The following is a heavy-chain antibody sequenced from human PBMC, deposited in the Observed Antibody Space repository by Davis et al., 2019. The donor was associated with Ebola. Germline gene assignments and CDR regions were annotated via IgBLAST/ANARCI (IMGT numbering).Heavy chain of an antibody. CDR3: ARDRGWLQHDY. CDR2: IKQDGSQK. CDR1: GFTLTSFW. J-gene: IGHJ4*02. V-gene: IGHV3-7*01. Sequence: GESLKISCAASGFTLTSFWMTWVRQAPGKGLEWVAHIKQDGSQKYYVDSVKGRFTISRDNAKNSLDLQMNSLRAEDTAMYYCARDRGWLQHDYWGQGTLVTVSS. D-gene: IGHD5-24*01.